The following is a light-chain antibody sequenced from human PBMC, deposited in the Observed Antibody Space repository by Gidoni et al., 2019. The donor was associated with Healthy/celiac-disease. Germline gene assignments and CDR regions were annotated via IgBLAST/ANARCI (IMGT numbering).Light chain of an antibody. CDR1: QSVSSN. CDR3: QQYNNWPT. V-gene: IGKV3-15*01. J-gene: IGKJ5*01. Sequence: EIVMTQSPATLSVSPGARATLSCMASQSVSSNLAWYQQKPGQAPRHLIYGASTRATGIPARFSGSWSVTEFTLTISSLQSEDFAVYYCQQYNNWPTFGQGTRLEIK. CDR2: GAS.